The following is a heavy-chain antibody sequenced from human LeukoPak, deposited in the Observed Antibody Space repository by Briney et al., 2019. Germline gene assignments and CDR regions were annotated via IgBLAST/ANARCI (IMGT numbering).Heavy chain of an antibody. V-gene: IGHV3-9*01. CDR2: IRWNSGSI. D-gene: IGHD6-6*01. CDR3: AKDMSIAVTSVLDY. J-gene: IGHJ4*02. CDR1: GFTFNDYG. Sequence: PGRSLRPSCAASGFTFNDYGMHWVRQAPGKGLEWISWIRWNSGSIDYADSVKGRFTISRDNAKNSLYLEMNSLRAEDTALYYCAKDMSIAVTSVLDYCGQGTLVTVSS.